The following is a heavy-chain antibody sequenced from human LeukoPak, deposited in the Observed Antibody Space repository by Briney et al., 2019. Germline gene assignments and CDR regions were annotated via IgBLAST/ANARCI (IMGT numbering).Heavy chain of an antibody. J-gene: IGHJ4*02. CDR1: GFKFSSYS. CDR3: VRDVGAVRGEVYFDH. V-gene: IGHV3-21*01. CDR2: ISSSSSYI. D-gene: IGHD3-10*01. Sequence: GSLRLSCAASGFKFSSYSMKWVRQAPGKGLEWVSFISSSSSYIYYADSLKGRFTISRDNAKNSLYLQMNSLRAEDTAMYFCVRDVGAVRGEVYFDHWGQGTLVTVSS.